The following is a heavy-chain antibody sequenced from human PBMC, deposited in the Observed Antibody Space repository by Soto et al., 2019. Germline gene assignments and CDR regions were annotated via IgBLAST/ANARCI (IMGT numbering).Heavy chain of an antibody. J-gene: IGHJ3*02. CDR1: ENTFSRSS. V-gene: IGHV1-3*04. D-gene: IGHD3-22*01. CDR2: INTDDGTG. CDR3: ARSRSDCDSSGDTFDI. Sequence: ASVKVSCKASENTFSRSSMHWVRQAPGQALEWMGCINTDDGTGKNSQHFQGRVTLTRDRSASTAYMQLSSLRSEDTAVYYCARSRSDCDSSGDTFDIWG.